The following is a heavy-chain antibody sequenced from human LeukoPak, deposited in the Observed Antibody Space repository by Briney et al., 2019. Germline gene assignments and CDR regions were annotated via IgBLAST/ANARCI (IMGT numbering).Heavy chain of an antibody. Sequence: GGSLRLSCTASGFTFGDYAMSWFRQAPGKGLEWVGFIRSKAYGGTTEYAASVKGRFTISRDDSKSIAYLQMNSLKTEDTAVYYCTRVKPVYGDYFWFDPWGQGTLVTVSS. CDR1: GFTFGDYA. D-gene: IGHD4-17*01. J-gene: IGHJ5*02. V-gene: IGHV3-49*03. CDR2: IRSKAYGGTT. CDR3: TRVKPVYGDYFWFDP.